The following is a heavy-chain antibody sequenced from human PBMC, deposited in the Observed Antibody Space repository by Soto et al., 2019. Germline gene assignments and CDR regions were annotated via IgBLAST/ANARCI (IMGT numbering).Heavy chain of an antibody. D-gene: IGHD1-26*01. CDR1: GVSLNNFA. Sequence: QAQLMQSGAEVKKPGSSVKVSCRASGVSLNNFAFCWVRQAPGQGLEWIGGTIPLFGLTNYAQKFQGKVTITADESRSTVYMEMTDLTSEDTAVYYCGSPVAGATLNTYYPYGIDVWGQGTTVTV. CDR2: TIPLFGLT. J-gene: IGHJ6*02. CDR3: GSPVAGATLNTYYPYGIDV. V-gene: IGHV1-69*01.